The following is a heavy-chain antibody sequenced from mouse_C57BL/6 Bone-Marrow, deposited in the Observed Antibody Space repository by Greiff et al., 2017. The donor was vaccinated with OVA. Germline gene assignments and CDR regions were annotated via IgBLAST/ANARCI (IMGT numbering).Heavy chain of an antibody. CDR2: INPSTGGT. V-gene: IGHV1-42*01. D-gene: IGHD2-4*01. CDR3: APYDYDEGAMDY. J-gene: IGHJ4*01. Sequence: EVQLQQSGPELVKPGASVKISCKASGYSFTGYYMNWVKQSPEKSLEWIGEINPSTGGTTYNQKFKAKATLTVDKSSSTAYMQLKSLTSEDSAVYYCAPYDYDEGAMDYWGKGTSVTVSS. CDR1: GYSFTGYY.